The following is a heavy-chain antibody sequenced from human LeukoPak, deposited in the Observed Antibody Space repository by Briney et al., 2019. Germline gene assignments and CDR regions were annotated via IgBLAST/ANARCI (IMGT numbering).Heavy chain of an antibody. CDR1: GFTFSSYA. Sequence: PGGSLRLSCAASGFTFSSYAMSWVRQAPGKGLEWVSTISVNGGSTYYADSVKGQFTISRDNSENTLFLQMNSLRAEDTAVYYCAKASRQLVDRGYYFDYWGQGTLVTVSS. V-gene: IGHV3-23*01. J-gene: IGHJ4*02. CDR2: ISVNGGST. CDR3: AKASRQLVDRGYYFDY. D-gene: IGHD6-13*01.